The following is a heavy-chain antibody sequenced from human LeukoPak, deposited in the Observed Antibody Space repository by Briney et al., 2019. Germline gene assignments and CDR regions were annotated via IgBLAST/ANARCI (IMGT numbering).Heavy chain of an antibody. D-gene: IGHD2-2*02. V-gene: IGHV4-34*01. CDR1: GGSFSGYY. J-gene: IGHJ4*02. Sequence: SETLSLTCAVYGGSFSGYYWSWIRQPPGKGLEWIGEINHSGSTNYNPFLKSRVTISVDTSKNQFSLKLSSVTAADTAVYYCARGFGYCSSTSCYRPFRYFDYWGQGTLVTVSS. CDR2: INHSGST. CDR3: ARGFGYCSSTSCYRPFRYFDY.